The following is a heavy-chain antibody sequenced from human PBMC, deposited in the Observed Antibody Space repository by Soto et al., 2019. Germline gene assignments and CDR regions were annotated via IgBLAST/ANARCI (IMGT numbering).Heavy chain of an antibody. J-gene: IGHJ6*02. D-gene: IGHD3-10*01. V-gene: IGHV3-30-3*01. CDR1: GFSFSSYG. Sequence: QVQLVESGGDVVQSGRSLRLSCAASGFSFSSYGIHWVRQAPGEGLEWVAVISYDGSKEFYAESVKGRFTISRDNSKNTLYLEMNSLRVGDSAVYYCARELFYGSGSHSSYYYYYGMDVWGQGTTVTVSS. CDR3: ARELFYGSGSHSSYYYYYGMDV. CDR2: ISYDGSKE.